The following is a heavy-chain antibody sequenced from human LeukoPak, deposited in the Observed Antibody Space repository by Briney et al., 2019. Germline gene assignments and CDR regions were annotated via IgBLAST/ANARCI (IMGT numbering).Heavy chain of an antibody. CDR1: GYTFTSYG. CDR2: ISAYNGTT. D-gene: IGHD2-2*01. CDR3: ARTPAHSNIYFDY. J-gene: IGHJ4*02. Sequence: ASVQGSCNASGYTFTSYGISWVGQAPGQGLEWMGWISAYNGTTNYAKTLQCRVTMTTDASTSTAYMELRSLRSDDTAVYYSARTPAHSNIYFDYWGQGTLVTASS. V-gene: IGHV1-18*01.